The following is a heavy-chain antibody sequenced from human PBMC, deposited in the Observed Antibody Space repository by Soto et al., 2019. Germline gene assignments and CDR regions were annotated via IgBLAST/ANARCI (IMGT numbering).Heavy chain of an antibody. CDR1: GFTFSSYG. CDR2: IWYDGSNK. J-gene: IGHJ5*02. CDR3: AREDVDTAMVFDP. V-gene: IGHV3-33*01. Sequence: GGSLRPSCAASGFTFSSYGMHWVRQAPGKGLEWVAVIWYDGSNKYYADSVKGRFTISRDNSKNTLYLQMNSLRAEDTAVYYCAREDVDTAMVFDPWGQGTLVTVSS. D-gene: IGHD5-18*01.